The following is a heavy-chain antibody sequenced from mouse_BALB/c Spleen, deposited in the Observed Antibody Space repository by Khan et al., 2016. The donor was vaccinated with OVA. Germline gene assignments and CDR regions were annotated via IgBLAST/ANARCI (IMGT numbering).Heavy chain of an antibody. Sequence: EVQLQESGPGLVKPSQSLSLTCTVTGYSITSDYARNWIRQFPGNKLEWMGYISYSGNNKYNPSLKSRISITRDPSKNQFFLQLNSVTTEDTATYYCARIYGGDVDYWGQGTTLTVSS. CDR2: ISYSGNN. D-gene: IGHD1-1*01. J-gene: IGHJ2*01. CDR3: ARIYGGDVDY. CDR1: GYSITSDYA. V-gene: IGHV3-2*02.